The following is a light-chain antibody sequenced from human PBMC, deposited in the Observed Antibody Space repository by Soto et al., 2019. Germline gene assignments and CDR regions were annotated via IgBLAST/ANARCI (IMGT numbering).Light chain of an antibody. CDR2: NAS. CDR3: QQYGSSPRT. Sequence: EIVLTQSPGTLSLSPGERATLSCSASQSVGSNFLVWYQQKPGQAPRLLIYNASNRATGIPDRFSGSGSGTDFTLTISRLEPEDFAVYYCQQYGSSPRTFGQGTKVEIK. V-gene: IGKV3-20*01. J-gene: IGKJ1*01. CDR1: QSVGSNF.